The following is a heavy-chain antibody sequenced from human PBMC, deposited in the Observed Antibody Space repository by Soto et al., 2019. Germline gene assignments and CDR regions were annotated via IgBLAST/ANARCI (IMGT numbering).Heavy chain of an antibody. CDR2: IIPLLDIA. J-gene: IGHJ4*02. CDR3: ARDSPIGSTFSGYEAIDY. CDR1: GCTFSNDI. D-gene: IGHD5-12*01. V-gene: IGHV1-69*04. Sequence: SVKVSCKTSGCTFSNDIITWVRQAPGQGLEWMGRIIPLLDIANYAQKFQGRVTITADKSTSTAYMELNSLRSEDTAVYYCARDSPIGSTFSGYEAIDYWGQGTLVTVSS.